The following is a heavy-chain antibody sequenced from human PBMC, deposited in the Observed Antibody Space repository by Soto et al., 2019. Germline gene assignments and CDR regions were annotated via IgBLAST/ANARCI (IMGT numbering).Heavy chain of an antibody. CDR2: TYYRSKWYN. D-gene: IGHD3-22*01. Sequence: PSQTLSLTCAISGDSVSSNSAAWNWIRQSPSRGLEWLGRTYYRSKWYNDYAVSVKSRITINPDTSKNQFSLQLNSVTPEDTAVYYCARDRYYYDSSGYYVPGDYLGQGTLVTVSS. J-gene: IGHJ4*02. CDR1: GDSVSSNSAA. CDR3: ARDRYYYDSSGYYVPGDY. V-gene: IGHV6-1*01.